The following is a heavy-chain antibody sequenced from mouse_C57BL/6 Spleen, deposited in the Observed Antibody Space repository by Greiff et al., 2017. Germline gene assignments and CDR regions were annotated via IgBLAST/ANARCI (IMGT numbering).Heavy chain of an antibody. D-gene: IGHD1-1*01. CDR1: GFTFSDYG. J-gene: IGHJ4*01. CDR3: ARAHHYYGSSYAMDY. V-gene: IGHV5-17*01. CDR2: ISSGSSTI. Sequence: EVQLQQSGGGLVKPGGSLKLSCAASGFTFSDYGMHWVRQAPEKGLEWVAYISSGSSTIYYADTVKGRFTISRDNAKNTLFLQMTSLRSEDTAMDYCARAHHYYGSSYAMDYWGQGTSVTVSS.